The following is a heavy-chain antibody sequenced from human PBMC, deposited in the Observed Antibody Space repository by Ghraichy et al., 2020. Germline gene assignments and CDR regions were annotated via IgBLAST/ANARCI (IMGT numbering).Heavy chain of an antibody. J-gene: IGHJ4*02. V-gene: IGHV3-21*01. CDR3: ARAFQKRKTRIQLWLLPSEIDY. Sequence: GGSLRLSCAASGFTFSSYSMNWVRQAPGKGLEWVSSISSSSSYIYYADSVKGRFTISRDNAKNSLYLQMNSLRAEDTAVYYCARAFQKRKTRIQLWLLPSEIDYWGQGTLVTVSS. D-gene: IGHD5-18*01. CDR1: GFTFSSYS. CDR2: ISSSSSYI.